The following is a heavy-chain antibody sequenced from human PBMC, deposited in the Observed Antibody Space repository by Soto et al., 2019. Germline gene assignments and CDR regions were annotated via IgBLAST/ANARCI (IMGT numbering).Heavy chain of an antibody. CDR3: ARSVPPVTRIYYFDY. Sequence: PSETLSLTCTVSGGSVSSGSYYWSWIRQPPGKGLEWIGYIYYSGSTNYNPSLKSRVTISVDMSKNQFSLKLSSVTAADTAVYYCARSVPPVTRIYYFDYWGQGTLVTVSS. D-gene: IGHD4-17*01. CDR2: IYYSGST. V-gene: IGHV4-61*01. CDR1: GGSVSSGSYY. J-gene: IGHJ4*02.